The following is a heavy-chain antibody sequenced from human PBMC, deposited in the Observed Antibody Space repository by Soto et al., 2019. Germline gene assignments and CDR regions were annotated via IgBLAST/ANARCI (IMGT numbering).Heavy chain of an antibody. CDR1: GFTFSSYW. J-gene: IGHJ4*02. Sequence: EVQLVESGGGLVQPGGSLRLSCTASGFTFSSYWMSWVRQAPGKGLEWVANIKQDGREKYYVDSVKGRFTISRDNAKNSLYLQMNSLKAEDTAVYYCVGXXXYLKYYFDYWGQGTLLTVSS. V-gene: IGHV3-7*01. CDR2: IKQDGREK. CDR3: VGXXXYLKYYFDY. D-gene: IGHD3-10*01.